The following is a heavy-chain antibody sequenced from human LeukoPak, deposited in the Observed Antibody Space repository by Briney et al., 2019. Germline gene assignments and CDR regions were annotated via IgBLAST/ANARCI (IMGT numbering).Heavy chain of an antibody. CDR2: IYYSGST. D-gene: IGHD4-17*01. CDR1: RGAISRYY. V-gene: IGHV4-59*01. CDR3: ERETKVTSSAFNI. Sequence: SETLSLTCTVSRGAISRYYWSWIRQPPGKGLEWIGYIYYSGSTNYNPSLKSRVTISVDTTKNQFSLKRSSVTGPRTDVCERERETKVTSSAFNIWGQGTMVTVSS. J-gene: IGHJ3*02.